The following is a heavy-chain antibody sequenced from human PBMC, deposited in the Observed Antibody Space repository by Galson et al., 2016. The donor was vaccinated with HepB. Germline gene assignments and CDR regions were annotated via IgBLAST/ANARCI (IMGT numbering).Heavy chain of an antibody. CDR1: GYTFNSYG. J-gene: IGHJ6*02. CDR3: ARVGYDFWRGYYSGMNYDGLDV. D-gene: IGHD3-3*01. Sequence: SVKVSCKASGYTFNSYGINWVRQAPGQGLEWMGWISAYNGNTNYAEKFQARVTMTTDTSTSTAYMDLRSLGSDDTAVYYCARVGYDFWRGYYSGMNYDGLDVWGQGTTVTVSS. V-gene: IGHV1-18*01. CDR2: ISAYNGNT.